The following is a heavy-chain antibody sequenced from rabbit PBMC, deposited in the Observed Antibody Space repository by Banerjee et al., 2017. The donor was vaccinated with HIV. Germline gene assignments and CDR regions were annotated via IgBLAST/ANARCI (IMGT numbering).Heavy chain of an antibody. CDR2: IYPDYGSI. CDR1: GFSFSSSYY. J-gene: IGHJ3*01. V-gene: IGHV1S40*01. Sequence: QSLEESGGGLVQPEGSLTLTCTASGFSFSSSYYMCWVRQAPGKGPEWIGYIYPDYGSIDYANWVNGRFTISLDNAQTTVFLQMTSLTAADTATYFCARDYGYGGSGYSRLDLWGPSTLVTVS. D-gene: IGHD8-1*01. CDR3: ARDYGYGGSGYSRLDL.